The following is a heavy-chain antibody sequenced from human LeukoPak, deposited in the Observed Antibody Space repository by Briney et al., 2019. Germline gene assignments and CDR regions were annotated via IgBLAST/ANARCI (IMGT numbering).Heavy chain of an antibody. CDR3: ARDSSKIPHRYYGMDV. CDR2: INTGNGNT. CDR1: GYTFTSYA. V-gene: IGHV1-3*04. J-gene: IGHJ6*02. Sequence: GASVKVSCKASGYTFTSYAMHWVRQAPGQRLEWMGWINTGNGNTKYSQNFQGRVTITRDTSASTAYMDLSSLRSEDTAVYYCARDSSKIPHRYYGMDVWGQGTTVTVSS.